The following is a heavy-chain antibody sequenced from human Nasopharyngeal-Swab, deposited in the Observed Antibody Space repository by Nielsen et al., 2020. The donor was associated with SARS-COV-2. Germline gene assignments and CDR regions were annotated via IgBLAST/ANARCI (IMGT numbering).Heavy chain of an antibody. V-gene: IGHV3-21*01. CDR1: GFTFSSYS. D-gene: IGHD3-3*01. CDR2: ISSSSSYI. J-gene: IGHJ6*03. CDR3: ARDGVTIFGVVGYYYYMDV. Sequence: EGSLRLSCAASGFTFSSYSMNWVRQAPGKGLEWVSSISSSSSYIYYADSVKGRFTISRDNAKNSLYLQMNSLRAEDTAVYYCARDGVTIFGVVGYYYYMDVWGKGTTVTVSS.